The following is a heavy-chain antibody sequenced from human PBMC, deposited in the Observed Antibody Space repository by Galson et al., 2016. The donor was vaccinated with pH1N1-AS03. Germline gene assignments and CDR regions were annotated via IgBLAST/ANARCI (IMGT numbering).Heavy chain of an antibody. Sequence: SLRLSCAGSGFTFDAYAMHWVRQAPGGGLVWVSSINNEGTSTRGTDSVKGRFFISRDNAKNTVYLQMNSLRAEDTAVYYCARQDSSGYFHGLDVWGQGTTVTVSS. CDR2: INNEGTST. D-gene: IGHD3-22*01. CDR3: ARQDSSGYFHGLDV. J-gene: IGHJ3*01. V-gene: IGHV3-74*01. CDR1: GFTFDAYA.